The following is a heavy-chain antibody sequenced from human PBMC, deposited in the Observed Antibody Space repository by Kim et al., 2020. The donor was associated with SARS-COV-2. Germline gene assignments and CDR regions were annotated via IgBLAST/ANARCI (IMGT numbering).Heavy chain of an antibody. J-gene: IGHJ4*02. D-gene: IGHD2-21*01. Sequence: YADSVKGRFTISGDNSRNTLYLQMNSLRAEDTAVYYCARDVIGDQYYFDYWGQGTLVTVSS. CDR3: ARDVIGDQYYFDY. V-gene: IGHV3-30*07.